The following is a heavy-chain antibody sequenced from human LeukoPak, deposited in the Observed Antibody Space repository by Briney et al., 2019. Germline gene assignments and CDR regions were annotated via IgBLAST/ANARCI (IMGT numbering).Heavy chain of an antibody. CDR3: ASSSGIRHLGY. D-gene: IGHD3-10*01. CDR2: IYSSGST. V-gene: IGHV4-39*01. J-gene: IGHJ4*02. Sequence: SETLSLTCTVSGGSISSSYYYWGWIRQPPGKGLEWIGSIYSSGSTYYNPSLKSRVTISVDTSKNQFSLKLTSVTAADTAVYYCASSSGIRHLGYWGQGTLVTVSS. CDR1: GGSISSSYYY.